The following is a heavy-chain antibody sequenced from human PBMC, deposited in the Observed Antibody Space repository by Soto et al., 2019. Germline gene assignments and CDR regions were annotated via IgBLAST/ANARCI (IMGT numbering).Heavy chain of an antibody. V-gene: IGHV3-30*18. Sequence: QVQLVESGGGVVQPGRSLRLSCAASGFTFSSYGMHWVRQAPGKGLEWVAVISYDGSNKYYADSVKGRFTISRDNSKNTLSLQMNSLRAEDTAVYYCAKLSYGSGSSLDYWGQGTLVTVSS. CDR2: ISYDGSNK. CDR1: GFTFSSYG. CDR3: AKLSYGSGSSLDY. J-gene: IGHJ4*02. D-gene: IGHD3-10*01.